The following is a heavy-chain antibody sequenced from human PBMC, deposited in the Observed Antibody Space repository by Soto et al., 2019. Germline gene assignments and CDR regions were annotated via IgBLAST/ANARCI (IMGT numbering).Heavy chain of an antibody. D-gene: IGHD3-10*01. J-gene: IGHJ6*02. CDR1: GFTFSSYD. CDR3: ATIRFGEIYYYYYPIDV. CDR2: ITTSGENT. Sequence: PGGSLRLSCAASGFTFSSYDMSWVRQAPGNGLEWVSAITTSGENTYYAASVRGRFTTSRDNSKNTVYLQMNSLRAEDTAVYYCATIRFGEIYYYYYPIDVWGHGTTVTVSS. V-gene: IGHV3-23*01.